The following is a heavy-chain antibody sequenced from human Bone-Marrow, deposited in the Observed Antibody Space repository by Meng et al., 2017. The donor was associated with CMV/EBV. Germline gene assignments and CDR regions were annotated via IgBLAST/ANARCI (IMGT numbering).Heavy chain of an antibody. CDR2: VGTEDDA. CDR3: ARGSGVNMFRGAIGSFDS. J-gene: IGHJ4*02. CDR1: GFTFSSYD. Sequence: GGSLRLSCAASGFTFSSYDMHWVRQVTGKGLEWVSGVGTEDDAYYRDSVKGRFTISRENGMNSMYLQMDSLTVGDTAIYYCARGSGVNMFRGAIGSFDSWGLRTLVTVSS. V-gene: IGHV3-13*01. D-gene: IGHD3-10*01.